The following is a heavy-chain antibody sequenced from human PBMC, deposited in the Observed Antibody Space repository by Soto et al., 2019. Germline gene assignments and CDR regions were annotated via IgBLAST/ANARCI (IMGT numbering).Heavy chain of an antibody. CDR1: RGTFSSFG. V-gene: IGHV1-69*13. D-gene: IGHD5-12*01. Sequence: SVNVSCQASRGTFSSFGISWVRQAPGQGLEWMGGIIPVFGRPNYAQRFRGRLTITADESTNTGYMELIDLRSEDTAVYYCAREGSGYNFWGQGTQVTVSS. J-gene: IGHJ4*02. CDR2: IIPVFGRP. CDR3: AREGSGYNF.